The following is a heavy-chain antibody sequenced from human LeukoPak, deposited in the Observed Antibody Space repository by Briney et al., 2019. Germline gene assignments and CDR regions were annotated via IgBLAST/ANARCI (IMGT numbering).Heavy chain of an antibody. CDR1: GYTFTSYA. D-gene: IGHD2-2*01. V-gene: IGHV1-3*01. J-gene: IGHJ5*02. CDR3: ARGIVVKPSANWFDP. Sequence: ASVKVSCKASGYTFTSYAIHWVRQALGRGLEWMGLINADDGNTRYSQRFQGRVTITRDTSANTAYMELSSLGFEDTAVYYCARGIVVKPSANWFDPWGQGTPVTVSS. CDR2: INADDGNT.